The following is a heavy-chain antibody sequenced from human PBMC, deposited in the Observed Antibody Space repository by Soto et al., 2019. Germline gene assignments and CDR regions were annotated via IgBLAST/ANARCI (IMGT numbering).Heavy chain of an antibody. D-gene: IGHD6-19*01. CDR2: MSYDGTNT. V-gene: IGHV3-30-3*01. CDR1: GIMFSAYA. J-gene: IGHJ4*01. CDR3: ARDPSPYTSGWYGIDF. Sequence: PGGSLRLSCTASGIMFSAYAMLWVRQAPGKGLGWVAAMSYDGTNTYYADSVKGRFTISRDNSKNTLFLQMSSLTADDSAVYYCARDPSPYTSGWYGIDFWGLGTLVTVSS.